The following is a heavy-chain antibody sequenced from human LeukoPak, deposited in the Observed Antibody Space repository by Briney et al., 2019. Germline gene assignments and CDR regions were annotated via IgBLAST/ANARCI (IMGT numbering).Heavy chain of an antibody. CDR1: GFTFSSYA. Sequence: PGGSLRLSCEASGFTFSSYAISWVRQAPGKGLEWVSAISGSGGSTDYADSVKGRFTISRDNSKNTLYLQMNSLRAEDTAVYYCARPGRGYYFDYWGQGALVTVSS. J-gene: IGHJ4*02. D-gene: IGHD1-14*01. V-gene: IGHV3-23*01. CDR3: ARPGRGYYFDY. CDR2: ISGSGGST.